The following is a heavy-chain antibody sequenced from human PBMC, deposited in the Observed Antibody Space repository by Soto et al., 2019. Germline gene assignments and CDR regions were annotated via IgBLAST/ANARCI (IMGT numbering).Heavy chain of an antibody. Sequence: QVQLVQSGAEVKESGASVKVSCKAAGYTFTGYYIHWVRQAPGQGFEWVGEISPKSGGTRYAQKFQGRVTMTKDTSITTVYMELSNLSPDDTAVYYCGRGRSGELVVFYWGQGTLVTVHS. CDR1: GYTFTGYY. J-gene: IGHJ4*02. V-gene: IGHV1-2*02. CDR2: ISPKSGGT. D-gene: IGHD1-7*01. CDR3: GRGRSGELVVFY.